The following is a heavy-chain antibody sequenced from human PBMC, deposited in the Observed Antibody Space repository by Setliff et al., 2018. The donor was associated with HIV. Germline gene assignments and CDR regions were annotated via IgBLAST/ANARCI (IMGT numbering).Heavy chain of an antibody. V-gene: IGHV4-4*07. Sequence: PSETLSLTCTVSGGSIGGYYWSWIRQPAGKGLEWIGRIYTSGSTNYNPSLKSRVTISVDTSKNQFALKMNSATAADTALYYCVRDAEGVAAGAIYFYMDVWGKGTTVTVSS. CDR3: VRDAEGVAAGAIYFYMDV. J-gene: IGHJ6*03. CDR2: IYTSGST. D-gene: IGHD2-8*01. CDR1: GGSIGGYY.